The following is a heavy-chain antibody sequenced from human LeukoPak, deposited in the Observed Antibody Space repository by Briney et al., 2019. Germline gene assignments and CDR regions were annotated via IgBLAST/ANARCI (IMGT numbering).Heavy chain of an antibody. Sequence: GRSLRLSCAASGFTFSSYGMHWVRQAPGKGMEWVAVIWYDGSNKYYADSVKGRFTISRDNSKNTLYLQMSSRRAEDTAVYYCVRVMKELWIPYYYGMDVWGEGTTVTVSS. V-gene: IGHV3-33*01. D-gene: IGHD7-27*01. CDR1: GFTFSSYG. J-gene: IGHJ6*04. CDR2: IWYDGSNK. CDR3: VRVMKELWIPYYYGMDV.